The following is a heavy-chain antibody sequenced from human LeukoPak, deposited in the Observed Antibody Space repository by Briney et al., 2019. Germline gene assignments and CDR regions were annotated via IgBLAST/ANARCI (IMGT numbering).Heavy chain of an antibody. V-gene: IGHV4-34*01. Sequence: SETLSLTCAVYGGSFSGYYWSWIRQPPGKGLEWIGEINHSGSTNYNPSLKSRVTISVDTSKNQFSLKLSSVTAADTAVYYCARRLTQWPVVFGAFDYWGQGTLVTVSS. CDR1: GGSFSGYY. D-gene: IGHD6-19*01. J-gene: IGHJ4*02. CDR3: ARRLTQWPVVFGAFDY. CDR2: INHSGST.